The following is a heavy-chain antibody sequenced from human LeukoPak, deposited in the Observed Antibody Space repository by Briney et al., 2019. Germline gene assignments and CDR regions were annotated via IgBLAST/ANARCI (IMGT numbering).Heavy chain of an antibody. CDR3: ARDYRYSSGWADY. V-gene: IGHV3-21*01. J-gene: IGHJ4*02. Sequence: GGSLRLSCAASGLTFSSYSMNWVRQAPGKGLEWVSSISSSSSYIYYADSVKGRFTISRDNAKNSLYLQMNSLRAEDTAVYYCARDYRYSSGWADYWGQGPLVTVSS. D-gene: IGHD6-19*01. CDR2: ISSSSSYI. CDR1: GLTFSSYS.